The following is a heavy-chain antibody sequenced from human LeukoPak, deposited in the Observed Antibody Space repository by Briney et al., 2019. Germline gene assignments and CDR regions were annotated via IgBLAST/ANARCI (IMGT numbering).Heavy chain of an antibody. CDR2: ISSSSSYI. V-gene: IGHV3-21*01. CDR1: GFTFSSYS. Sequence: GGSLRLSCAASGFTFSSYSMNWVRQAPGKGLEWVSSISSSSSYIYYADSVKGRFTISRDNSKNTLYLQMNSLRAEDTAVYYCAREPANREDYYYYGMDVWGQGTTVTVSS. J-gene: IGHJ6*02. CDR3: AREPANREDYYYYGMDV.